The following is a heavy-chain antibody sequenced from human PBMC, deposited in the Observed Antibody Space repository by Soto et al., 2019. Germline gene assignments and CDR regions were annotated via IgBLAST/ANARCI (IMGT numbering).Heavy chain of an antibody. CDR3: ASQGPSWDWDYYYGMDV. V-gene: IGHV4-34*01. J-gene: IGHJ6*02. CDR1: GGSFSGYY. D-gene: IGHD7-27*01. Sequence: PAETLSLTCSVYGGSFSGYYWSWIRQPPGKGLEWIGEINHSGSTNYNPSLKSRVTISVDTSKNQFSLKLSSVTAADTAVYYCASQGPSWDWDYYYGMDVWGQGTTVTVSS. CDR2: INHSGST.